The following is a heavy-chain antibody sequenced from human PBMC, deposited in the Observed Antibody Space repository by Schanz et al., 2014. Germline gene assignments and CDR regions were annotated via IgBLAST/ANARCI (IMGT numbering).Heavy chain of an antibody. CDR3: AASSGWHPSTDY. D-gene: IGHD6-19*01. CDR1: GFPFSDYF. CDR2: ISDSGTYT. V-gene: IGHV3-11*05. Sequence: VQLVESGGGLVQPGGSLRLSCTASGFPFSDYFMAWIRQPPGRGLEWVSYISDSGTYTNYADSVKGRFTISRDNAKSSLYLQMNSLRVEDTAVYYCAASSGWHPSTDYWGQGTRVTVSS. J-gene: IGHJ4*02.